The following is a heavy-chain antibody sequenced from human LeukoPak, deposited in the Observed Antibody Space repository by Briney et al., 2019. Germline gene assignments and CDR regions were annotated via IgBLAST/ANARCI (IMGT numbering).Heavy chain of an antibody. V-gene: IGHV4-38-2*02. CDR2: INHSGST. J-gene: IGHJ4*02. Sequence: SETLSLTCTVSGYSISSGYYWGWIRQPPGKGLEWIGEINHSGSTNYNPSLKSRVTISVDTSKNQFSLKLSSVAAADTAVYYCARQNWNDVGEFDYWGQGTLVTVSS. CDR1: GYSISSGYY. CDR3: ARQNWNDVGEFDY. D-gene: IGHD1-1*01.